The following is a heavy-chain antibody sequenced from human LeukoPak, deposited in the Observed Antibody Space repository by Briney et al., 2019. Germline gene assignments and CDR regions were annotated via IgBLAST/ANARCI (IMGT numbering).Heavy chain of an antibody. CDR3: AHRPANAYAEYFDY. D-gene: IGHD3-16*01. Sequence: SGPTLVNPTQTLTLTCAFSGFSLSTGGVGVGWIRQPPGKPLEWLALIYWNDDARYSPSLKTRLTITEDTSKNQVVLIMTDMDPVDTATYYCAHRPANAYAEYFDYWGQGILVAVSS. CDR1: GFSLSTGGVG. J-gene: IGHJ4*02. V-gene: IGHV2-5*01. CDR2: IYWNDDA.